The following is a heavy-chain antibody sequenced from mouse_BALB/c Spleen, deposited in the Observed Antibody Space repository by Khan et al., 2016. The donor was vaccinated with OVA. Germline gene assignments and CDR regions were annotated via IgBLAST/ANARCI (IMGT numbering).Heavy chain of an antibody. Sequence: EVELVESGGGLVKPGGSLKLSCAASGFTFSTYAMSWVRQTPEKRLEWVATISSDGDYTYYPDNVTGRFTISRDNAKNTLYLQVSSLRSEDTAMYYCARSPYGNVAYWGQGTLVTVAA. CDR1: GFTFSTYA. CDR3: ARSPYGNVAY. D-gene: IGHD2-1*01. CDR2: ISSDGDYT. V-gene: IGHV5-9-3*01. J-gene: IGHJ3*01.